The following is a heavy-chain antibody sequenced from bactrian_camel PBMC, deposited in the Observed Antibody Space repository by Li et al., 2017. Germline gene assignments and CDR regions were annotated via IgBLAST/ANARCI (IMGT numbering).Heavy chain of an antibody. Sequence: HVQLVESGGGSVQAGGSLRLACAASGYTVSRYCMAWFRQAPGKERGRVAAISGDGLTVYADSVKGRFTISRDNDQNVLYLQMNTLKPEDTAKYFCVTIEAWSFEYWGQGTQVTV. V-gene: IGHV3S55*01. D-gene: IGHD1*01. CDR3: VTIEAWSFEY. CDR1: GYTVSRYC. J-gene: IGHJ4*01. CDR2: ISGDGLT.